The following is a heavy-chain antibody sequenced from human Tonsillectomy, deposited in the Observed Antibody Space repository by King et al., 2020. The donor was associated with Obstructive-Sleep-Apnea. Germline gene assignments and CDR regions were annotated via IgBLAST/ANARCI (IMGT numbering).Heavy chain of an antibody. D-gene: IGHD3-9*01. Sequence: MQLQESGPGLVKPSETLSLTCTVSGGSISSSSYYWGWIRQPPGKGLEWIGSIYYSGSTYYNPSLKSRVTISVDTSKNQFSLKLSSVTAADTAVYYCARPGGSGYYDILTGEAFDLWGRGTLVTVSS. CDR2: IYYSGST. CDR1: GGSISSSSYY. J-gene: IGHJ2*01. CDR3: ARPGGSGYYDILTGEAFDL. V-gene: IGHV4-39*01.